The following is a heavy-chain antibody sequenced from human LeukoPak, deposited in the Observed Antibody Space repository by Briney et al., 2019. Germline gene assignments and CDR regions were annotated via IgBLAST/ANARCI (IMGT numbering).Heavy chain of an antibody. V-gene: IGHV4-59*12. Sequence: SETLSLFCTVPVGSLSSNHWSWIRQSPAKGLARIGYIYYSATPSTNYTPTLKSRVSISVDTSKNQFSLKLTSVTAADTAVYYCARGFSGWKHYDYWGQGTLVTVSS. CDR3: ARGFSGWKHYDY. J-gene: IGHJ4*02. CDR1: VGSLSSNH. D-gene: IGHD6-19*01. CDR2: IYYSATPST.